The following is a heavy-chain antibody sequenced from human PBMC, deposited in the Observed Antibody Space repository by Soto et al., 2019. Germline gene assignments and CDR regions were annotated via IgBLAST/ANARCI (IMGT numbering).Heavy chain of an antibody. J-gene: IGHJ4*02. D-gene: IGHD2-15*01. V-gene: IGHV1-18*01. Sequence: QVQLVQSGTEVKKPAASVKVSCKASGYTFGKYGISWVRQAPGQGLEWVGWISVYHGNTVHAQKFRGRVNMTTDTSKSTAFMELGRLKYHHTDMYYCAKDCSGASCGFHIWSQGTQVNVSS. CDR2: ISVYHGNT. CDR3: AKDCSGASCGFHI. CDR1: GYTFGKYG.